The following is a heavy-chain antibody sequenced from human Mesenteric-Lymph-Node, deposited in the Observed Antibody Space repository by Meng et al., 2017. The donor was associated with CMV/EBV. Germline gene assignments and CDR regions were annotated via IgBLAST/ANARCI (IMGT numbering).Heavy chain of an antibody. D-gene: IGHD3-22*01. J-gene: IGHJ4*02. CDR3: ASDGSQYYYDSSGYFMGGY. Sequence: SETLSLTCTVPGGSITSFYWSWIRQPPGKGLEWIGNIYYSGSANYNPSLKSRVTISIDTSKNQFSLSLTSVTAADTAVYYCASDGSQYYYDSSGYFMGGYWGQGTLVTVSS. CDR1: GGSITSFY. V-gene: IGHV4-59*01. CDR2: IYYSGSA.